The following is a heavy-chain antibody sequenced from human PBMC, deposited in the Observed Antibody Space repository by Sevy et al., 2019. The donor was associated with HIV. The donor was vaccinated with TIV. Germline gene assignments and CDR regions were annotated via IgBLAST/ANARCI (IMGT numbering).Heavy chain of an antibody. CDR2: IGTAGDT. J-gene: IGHJ4*02. CDR3: ARGRVVAAAGYYFDY. CDR1: GFTFSSYD. Sequence: GGSLRLSCAASGFTFSSYDMHWVRQATGKGLEWVSAIGTAGDTYYPGSVKGRFTISRENAKNSLYLQMNSLRAGDTAVYYCARGRVVAAAGYYFDYWGQRTLVTVSS. V-gene: IGHV3-13*01. D-gene: IGHD2-15*01.